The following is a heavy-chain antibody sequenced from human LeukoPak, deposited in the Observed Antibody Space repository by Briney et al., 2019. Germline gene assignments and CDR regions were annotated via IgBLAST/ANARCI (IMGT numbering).Heavy chain of an antibody. CDR2: IYYTGST. CDR1: GGSISRTYY. CDR3: ARGNGDYFDY. V-gene: IGHV4-59*01. J-gene: IGHJ4*02. D-gene: IGHD1-1*01. Sequence: SETLSLTCTVSGGSISRTYYWSWIRQPPGKGLEWIGYIYYTGSTNYNPSLKSRVTISVDMPKNQFSLNLTSVTAADTAVYYCARGNGDYFDYWGQGSLVTVSS.